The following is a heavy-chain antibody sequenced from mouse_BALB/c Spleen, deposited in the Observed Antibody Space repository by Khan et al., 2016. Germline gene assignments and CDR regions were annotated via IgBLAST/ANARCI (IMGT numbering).Heavy chain of an antibody. Sequence: EVQLQESGPDLVKPSQSLSLTCTVTGYSISSGYSWHWIRQFPGNKLEWMGCIRYSGSTNYNPSLKSRISFTRDTSKNQFFLQLNSVTSEDTATYYGARDDYDEGYYAMDYWGQGTSVTVSS. V-gene: IGHV3-1*02. CDR3: ARDDYDEGYYAMDY. J-gene: IGHJ4*01. CDR2: IRYSGST. D-gene: IGHD2-4*01. CDR1: GYSISSGYS.